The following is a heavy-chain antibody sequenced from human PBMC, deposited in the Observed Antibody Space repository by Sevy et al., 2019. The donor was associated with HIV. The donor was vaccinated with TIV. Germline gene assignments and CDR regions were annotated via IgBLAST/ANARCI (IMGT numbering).Heavy chain of an antibody. D-gene: IGHD6-19*01. CDR1: GFTFSSYA. J-gene: IGHJ4*02. V-gene: IGHV3-23*01. CDR2: FTGSGTNT. CDR3: AKDSILVAGHFDY. Sequence: GGSLRLSCAASGFTFSSYAMSWVRQAPGKGLEWVSSFTGSGTNTFYADSVKGRFTISSDNSKNRLYLQMNSLRAEDTAVYYCAKDSILVAGHFDYWGQGTLVTVSS.